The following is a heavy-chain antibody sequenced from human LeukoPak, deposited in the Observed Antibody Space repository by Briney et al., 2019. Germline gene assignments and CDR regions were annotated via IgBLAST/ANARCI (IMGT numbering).Heavy chain of an antibody. D-gene: IGHD6-13*01. CDR2: ISYDGSNK. Sequence: GGSLRLSCAAPGFTFSSYAMHWVRQAPGKGLEWVAVISYDGSNKYYADSVKGRFTISRDNSKNTLYLQMNSLRAEDTAVYYCARDLGGQQLVEDCFDYWGQGTLVTVSS. CDR1: GFTFSSYA. J-gene: IGHJ4*02. CDR3: ARDLGGQQLVEDCFDY. V-gene: IGHV3-30*04.